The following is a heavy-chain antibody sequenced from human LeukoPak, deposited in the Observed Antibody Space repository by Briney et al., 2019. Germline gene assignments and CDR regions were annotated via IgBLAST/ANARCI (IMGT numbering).Heavy chain of an antibody. V-gene: IGHV3-21*01. D-gene: IGHD2-2*01. Sequence: GGSLRLSCAASGFTFSSYSMNWVRQAPGKGLEWVSSISSSSSYIYYADSVKGRFTISRDNAKNSLYPQMNSLRAEDTAVYYCARDPYLGYCSSTSCTFYWGQGTLVTVSS. CDR3: ARDPYLGYCSSTSCTFY. CDR2: ISSSSSYI. J-gene: IGHJ4*02. CDR1: GFTFSSYS.